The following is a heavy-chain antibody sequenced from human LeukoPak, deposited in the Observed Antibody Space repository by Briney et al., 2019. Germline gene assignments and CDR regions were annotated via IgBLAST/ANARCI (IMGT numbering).Heavy chain of an antibody. D-gene: IGHD4-17*01. CDR3: ARRPTSPDDYGDA. CDR1: GGTFSSYA. Sequence: SVKVSCKASGGTFSSYAISWVRQAPGQGLEWMGGIIPIFGTASYAQKFQGRVTMTRDASTSTVYMELSSLRSEDTAVYYCARRPTSPDDYGDAWGQGTLVTVSS. J-gene: IGHJ5*02. CDR2: IIPIFGTA. V-gene: IGHV1-69*05.